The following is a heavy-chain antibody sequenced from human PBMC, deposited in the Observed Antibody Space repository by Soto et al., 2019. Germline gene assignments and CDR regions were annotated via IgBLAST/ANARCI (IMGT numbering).Heavy chain of an antibody. CDR3: ARFLRFPRGWFDP. Sequence: QVQLQESGPGLVKPSETLSLTCTVSGGSVSSGSYYWSWIRQPPGKGLEWIGYIYYSGSTNYNPSLKSRVTISVDTSKNQFSLKLSSVTAADTAVYYCARFLRFPRGWFDPWGQGTLVTVSS. D-gene: IGHD3-3*01. CDR1: GGSVSSGSYY. J-gene: IGHJ5*02. V-gene: IGHV4-61*01. CDR2: IYYSGST.